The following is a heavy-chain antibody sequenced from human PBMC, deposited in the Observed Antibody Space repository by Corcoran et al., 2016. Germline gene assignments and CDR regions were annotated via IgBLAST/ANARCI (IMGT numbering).Heavy chain of an antibody. D-gene: IGHD5-12*01. Sequence: QVQLVQSGAEVKKPGSSVKVSCKASGGTFSSYAISWVRQAPGQGLEWMGGIIPIFGTANYAQKFQGRVTITADESTSTAYMELSSLRSEDTAVYYCARDQRASGYEIFGYYGMDVWGQGTTVTVSS. CDR1: GGTFSSYA. J-gene: IGHJ6*02. V-gene: IGHV1-69*01. CDR3: ARDQRASGYEIFGYYGMDV. CDR2: IIPIFGTA.